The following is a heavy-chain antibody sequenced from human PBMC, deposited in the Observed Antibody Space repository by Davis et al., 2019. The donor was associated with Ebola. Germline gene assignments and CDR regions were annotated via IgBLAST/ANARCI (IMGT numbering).Heavy chain of an antibody. Sequence: ASVKVSCKASGYTFTSYGISWVRQAPGQGLEWMGWISAYNGNTNYAQKLQGRVTMTTDTSTSTAYMELRSLRSDDTAVYYCARDKNVVVPAAITGFDPWGQGTLVTVSS. CDR3: ARDKNVVVPAAITGFDP. D-gene: IGHD2-2*02. J-gene: IGHJ5*02. CDR2: ISAYNGNT. V-gene: IGHV1-18*01. CDR1: GYTFTSYG.